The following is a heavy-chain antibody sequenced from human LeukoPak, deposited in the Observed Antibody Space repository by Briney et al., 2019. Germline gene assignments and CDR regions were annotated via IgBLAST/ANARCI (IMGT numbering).Heavy chain of an antibody. V-gene: IGHV1-18*01. J-gene: IGHJ4*02. D-gene: IGHD3-22*01. CDR2: ISAYNGNT. Sequence: ASVKVSCKASGYTFTSYGISWVRQAPGQGLEWMGWISAYNGNTNYAQKFQGRVTITRDTSASTAYMELSSLRSEDTAVYYCARAQSEIVSSGYYYGYYFDYWGQGTLVTVSS. CDR1: GYTFTSYG. CDR3: ARAQSEIVSSGYYYGYYFDY.